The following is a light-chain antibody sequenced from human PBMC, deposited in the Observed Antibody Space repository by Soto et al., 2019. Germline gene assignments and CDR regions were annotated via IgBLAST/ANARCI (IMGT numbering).Light chain of an antibody. CDR2: DAS. V-gene: IGKV1-33*01. Sequence: DIQMTQSPSSLSASVGDRVTITCQASQGINNYLNWYQQKLGKAPKLLIYDASNLEIGVPSRFSGSASGTDFTLTIFSLQPEDIETYYCQQYDQLQYTFGNRTKVDIX. CDR3: QQYDQLQYT. J-gene: IGKJ2*01. CDR1: QGINNY.